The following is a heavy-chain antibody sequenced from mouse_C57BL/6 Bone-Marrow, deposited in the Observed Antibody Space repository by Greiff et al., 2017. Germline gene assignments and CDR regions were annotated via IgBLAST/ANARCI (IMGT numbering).Heavy chain of an antibody. J-gene: IGHJ2*01. CDR1: GVTFSSYA. V-gene: IGHV5-4*01. D-gene: IGHD1-1*01. Sequence: EVHLVESGGGLVKPGGSLKLSCAASGVTFSSYAMSWVRQTPEKRLEWVATISDGGSYTYYPDNVKGRFTISRDNAKNNLYLQMSHLKSEDTAMYYCARLRLDYWGQGTTLTVSS. CDR3: ARLRLDY. CDR2: ISDGGSYT.